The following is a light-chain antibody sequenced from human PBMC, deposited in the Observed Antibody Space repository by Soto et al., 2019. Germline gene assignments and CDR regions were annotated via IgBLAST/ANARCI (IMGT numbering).Light chain of an antibody. CDR1: SSDVGGFDS. Sequence: QSALTQPASVSGSPGQSITLSCTGTSSDVGGFDSVSWYQQHPGSAPKLMIYEVTNRPSRVSHRFSGSKSGNTASLTISGLQTEDEADYYCSSYTSSNTLVFGTGTKLTVL. V-gene: IGLV2-14*01. CDR3: SSYTSSNTLV. J-gene: IGLJ1*01. CDR2: EVT.